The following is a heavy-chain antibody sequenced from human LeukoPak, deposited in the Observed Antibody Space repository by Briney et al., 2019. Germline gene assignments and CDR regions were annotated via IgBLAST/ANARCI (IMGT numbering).Heavy chain of an antibody. J-gene: IGHJ4*02. CDR1: GFTFSSYS. Sequence: GGSLRLSCAASGFTFSSYSMNWVRQAPGRGLEGVSFISSSGTTIYYADSVKGRFTISRDNTKNSLFLQMNSLTAEDTAIYYCARAFDYGSGSYSDYWGQGSLVTVSS. V-gene: IGHV3-48*04. D-gene: IGHD3-10*01. CDR3: ARAFDYGSGSYSDY. CDR2: ISSSGTTI.